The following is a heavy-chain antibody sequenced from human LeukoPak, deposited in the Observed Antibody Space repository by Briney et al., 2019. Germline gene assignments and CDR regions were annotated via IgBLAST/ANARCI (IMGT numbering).Heavy chain of an antibody. Sequence: GGSLRLSCAASGFTFSSYSMNWVRQAPGKGLEWVSSVSSGSSYIYYADSVKGRFTISRDNAKNSLYLQMNSLRAEDTAVYYCARDGVYSGSYYLSVAFDIWGQGTMVTVSS. J-gene: IGHJ3*02. D-gene: IGHD1-26*01. CDR1: GFTFSSYS. CDR2: VSSGSSYI. CDR3: ARDGVYSGSYYLSVAFDI. V-gene: IGHV3-21*01.